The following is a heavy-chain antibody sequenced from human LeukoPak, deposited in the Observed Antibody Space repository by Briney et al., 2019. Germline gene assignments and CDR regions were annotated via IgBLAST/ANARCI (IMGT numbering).Heavy chain of an antibody. Sequence: PGGSLRLSCAASGFTFSSYWMSWVRQAPGKGLEWVANIKQDGSEKYYVDSVKGRFTISRDNAKNSLYLQMNSLRAEDTAVYYCARRGDGYNSAAFDIWGQGTMVTVSS. V-gene: IGHV3-7*01. J-gene: IGHJ3*02. CDR1: GFTFSSYW. D-gene: IGHD5-24*01. CDR2: IKQDGSEK. CDR3: ARRGDGYNSAAFDI.